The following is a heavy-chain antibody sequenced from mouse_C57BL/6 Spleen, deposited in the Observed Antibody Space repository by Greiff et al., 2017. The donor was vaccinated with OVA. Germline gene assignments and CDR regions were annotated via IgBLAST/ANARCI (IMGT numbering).Heavy chain of an antibody. CDR3: ASLDYYGSSGWFAY. V-gene: IGHV1-81*01. Sequence: QVQLQQSGAELARPGASVKLSCKASGYTFTSYGISWVKQRTGQGLEWIGEIYPRSGNTYYNEKFKGKAKLTADKSSSTAYMELRSLTTEDSAVYFCASLDYYGSSGWFAYWGQGTLVTVSA. CDR1: GYTFTSYG. D-gene: IGHD1-1*01. J-gene: IGHJ3*01. CDR2: IYPRSGNT.